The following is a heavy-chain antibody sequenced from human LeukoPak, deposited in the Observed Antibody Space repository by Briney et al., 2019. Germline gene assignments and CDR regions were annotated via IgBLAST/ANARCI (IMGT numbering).Heavy chain of an antibody. D-gene: IGHD2-15*01. Sequence: SVKVSCKASGGTFSSYAISWVRQAPGQGLEWMGGIIPILGIANYAQKFQGRVTITADKSTGTAYMELSSLRSEDTAVYYCARGFLGYCSGGSCYWFDPWGQGTLVTVSS. CDR1: GGTFSSYA. CDR3: ARGFLGYCSGGSCYWFDP. V-gene: IGHV1-69*10. CDR2: IIPILGIA. J-gene: IGHJ5*02.